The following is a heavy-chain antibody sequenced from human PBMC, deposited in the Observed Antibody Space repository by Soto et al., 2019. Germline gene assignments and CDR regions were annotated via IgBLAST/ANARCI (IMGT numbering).Heavy chain of an antibody. CDR1: GFIFRTYG. J-gene: IGHJ5*02. V-gene: IGHV3-30*03. D-gene: IGHD4-17*01. CDR3: ARDLGTTVTTYNCLDP. Sequence: PVGSLRLSCAASGFIFRTYGMHWVRQAPGKGLEWVAMISKDGNDKYYADSVKGRFTISRDNSKNTLYVQMDSLRSEDTAVYYCARDLGTTVTTYNCLDPWGQGTLVTVSS. CDR2: ISKDGNDK.